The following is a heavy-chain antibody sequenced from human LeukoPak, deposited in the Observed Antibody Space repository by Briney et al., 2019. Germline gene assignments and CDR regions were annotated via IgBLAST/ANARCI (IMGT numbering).Heavy chain of an antibody. V-gene: IGHV4-34*01. D-gene: IGHD3-10*01. Sequence: SETLSLTCAVYGGSFSGYYWSWIRQPPGKGLEWIAEINYSGKTNLDPSLESRVAISVDTSKSQFSLNLTSVTAADTAVYYCARLDVHHGSGTFYFYFDPWGQGTLVTVSS. CDR3: ARLDVHHGSGTFYFYFDP. CDR2: INYSGKT. J-gene: IGHJ5*02. CDR1: GGSFSGYY.